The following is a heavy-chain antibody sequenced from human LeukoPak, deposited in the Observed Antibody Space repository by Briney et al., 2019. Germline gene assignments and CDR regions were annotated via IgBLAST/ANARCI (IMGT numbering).Heavy chain of an antibody. CDR2: IYYSGST. J-gene: IGHJ4*02. Sequence: PSETLSLTCTVSGGSISSSSYYWGWIRQPPGKGLEWIGSIYYSGSTYYNPSLKSRVTISVDTSKNQFSLKLSSVTAADTAVYYCARLSQYYYDSSGYPPADYWGQGTLVTVSS. D-gene: IGHD3-22*01. CDR3: ARLSQYYYDSSGYPPADY. V-gene: IGHV4-39*01. CDR1: GGSISSSSYY.